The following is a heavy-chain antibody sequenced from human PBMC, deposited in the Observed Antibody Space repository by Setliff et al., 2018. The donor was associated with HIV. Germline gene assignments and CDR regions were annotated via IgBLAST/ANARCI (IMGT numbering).Heavy chain of an antibody. J-gene: IGHJ4*02. D-gene: IGHD6-19*01. CDR3: ARWVYNSAWSLDY. CDR2: IHTSGTT. CDR1: GDSSSNDY. Sequence: SETLSLTCTVSGDSSSNDYWTWVRQPPGKGLEWIGNIHTSGTTKYNPSLTSRLTISLDTSRNQFSLRLTSVTAADSATYYCARWVYNSAWSLDYWGQGTLVTVSS. V-gene: IGHV4-4*08.